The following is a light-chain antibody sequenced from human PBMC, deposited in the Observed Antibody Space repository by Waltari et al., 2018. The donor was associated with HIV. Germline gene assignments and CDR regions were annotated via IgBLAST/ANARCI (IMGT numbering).Light chain of an antibody. CDR1: QSVSSSY. J-gene: IGKJ4*01. Sequence: IVLTQSPGTLSLSPGERAPLSCRASQSVSSSYLAWYQQKPGQAPRLLIYGASSRATGIPDRFSGSGSGTDFTLTISRLEPEDFAVYYCQQYGSSRTFGGGTKVEIK. CDR2: GAS. V-gene: IGKV3-20*01. CDR3: QQYGSSRT.